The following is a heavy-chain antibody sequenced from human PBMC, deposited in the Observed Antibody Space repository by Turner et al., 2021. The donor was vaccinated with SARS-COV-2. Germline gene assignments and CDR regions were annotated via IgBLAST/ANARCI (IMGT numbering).Heavy chain of an antibody. J-gene: IGHJ4*02. D-gene: IGHD4-4*01. CDR2: ISYDGSNK. V-gene: IGHV3-30*03. CDR3: AIQLGLYSNPMYYFDY. Sequence: QVQLVESGGGVVQPGRSLRLSCAASGFTFSSYGMHWVRQAPGKGLEWVAVISYDGSNKYYADSVKGRFTISRDNSKNTLYLQMNSLRAEDTAVYYCAIQLGLYSNPMYYFDYWGQGTLVTVSS. CDR1: GFTFSSYG.